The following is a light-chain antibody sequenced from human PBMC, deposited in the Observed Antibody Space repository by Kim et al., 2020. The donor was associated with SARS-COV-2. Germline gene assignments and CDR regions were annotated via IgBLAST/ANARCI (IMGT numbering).Light chain of an antibody. CDR3: QQYYNWPRT. CDR1: HSISNN. J-gene: IGKJ1*01. CDR2: GAS. Sequence: EIVMTQSPATLSVSPGERATLSCRASHSISNNLAWYQHKPGQTPRLLIYGASTRATGIQARFSGGGSGTEFTLTINSLQSEDFAVYYCQQYYNWPRTFGQGTKVDIK. V-gene: IGKV3-15*01.